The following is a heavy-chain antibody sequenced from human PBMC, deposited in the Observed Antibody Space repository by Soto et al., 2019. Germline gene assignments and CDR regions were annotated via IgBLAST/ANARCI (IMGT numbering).Heavy chain of an antibody. CDR1: GFTFRSYG. Sequence: QVQLVESGGGVVQPGRSLRLSCAASGFTFRSYGMHWVRQAPAKGLEWVAVISYDGSNKYYADSVKGRFTISRENSKNTLYLQMNSLRAEDTAVYYCAKGGVGSTSNAFDIWGQGTMVTVSS. CDR2: ISYDGSNK. CDR3: AKGGVGSTSNAFDI. J-gene: IGHJ3*02. V-gene: IGHV3-30*18. D-gene: IGHD1-26*01.